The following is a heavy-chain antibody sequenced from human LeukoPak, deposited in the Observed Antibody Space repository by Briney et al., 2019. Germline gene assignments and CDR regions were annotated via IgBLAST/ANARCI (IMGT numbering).Heavy chain of an antibody. D-gene: IGHD3-22*01. CDR2: IYYSGST. Sequence: SETLSLTCTVSGGSISSGDYYWSWIRQPPGKGLEWIGYIYYSGSTYYNPSLKSRVTISVDTSKNQFSLKLSSVTAADTAVYYCATADSSGYPGIDYWGQGTLVTVSS. J-gene: IGHJ4*02. CDR1: GGSISSGDYY. CDR3: ATADSSGYPGIDY. V-gene: IGHV4-30-4*01.